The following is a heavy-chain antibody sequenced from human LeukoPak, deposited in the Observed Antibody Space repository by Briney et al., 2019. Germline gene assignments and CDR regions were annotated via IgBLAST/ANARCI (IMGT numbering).Heavy chain of an antibody. V-gene: IGHV4-34*01. CDR1: GGSFSGYY. Sequence: SETLSLTCAVYGGSFSGYYWRGIRQPPGKGLEWIGEINHSGSTNYNPSLKSRVTISVDTSKNQFSLKLSSVTAADTAVYYCARHWAAVAADFDYWGQGTLVTVSS. J-gene: IGHJ4*02. CDR3: ARHWAAVAADFDY. D-gene: IGHD6-19*01. CDR2: INHSGST.